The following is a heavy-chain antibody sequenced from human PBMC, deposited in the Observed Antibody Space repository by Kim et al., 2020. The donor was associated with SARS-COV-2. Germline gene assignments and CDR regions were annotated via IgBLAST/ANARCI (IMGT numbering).Heavy chain of an antibody. V-gene: IGHV1-18*01. D-gene: IGHD6-19*01. J-gene: IGHJ5*02. CDR2: ISAYNGNT. CDR1: GYTFTSYG. Sequence: ASVKVSCKASGYTFTSYGISWVRQAPGQGLEWMGWISAYNGNTNYAQKLQGRVTMTTDTSTSTAYMELRSLRSDDTAVYYCARDDGHGRSSGWYPDWFDPWGQGTLVTVSS. CDR3: ARDDGHGRSSGWYPDWFDP.